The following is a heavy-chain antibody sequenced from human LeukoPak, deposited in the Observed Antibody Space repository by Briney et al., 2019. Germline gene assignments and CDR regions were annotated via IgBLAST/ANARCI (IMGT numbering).Heavy chain of an antibody. CDR1: GGSISSYY. CDR2: IYYSGST. D-gene: IGHD1-14*01. CDR3: ASLSRRAPMDV. V-gene: IGHV4-59*01. J-gene: IGHJ6*03. Sequence: PSETLSLTCTVSGGSISSYYWSWIRRPPGKGLEWIGYIYYSGSTNYNPSLKSRVTISVDTSKNQFSLKLSSVTAADTAVYYCASLSRRAPMDVWGKGTTVTVSS.